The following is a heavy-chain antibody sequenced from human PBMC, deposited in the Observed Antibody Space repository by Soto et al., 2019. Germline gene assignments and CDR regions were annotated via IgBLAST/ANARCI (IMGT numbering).Heavy chain of an antibody. CDR1: GGSISSYY. CDR3: ARTDTGYSSSWYWFDP. Sequence: ETLSLTCTVSGGSISSYYWSWIRQPPGKGLEWIGYIYYSGSTNYNPSLKSRVTISVDTSKNQFSLKLSSVTAADTAVYYCARTDTGYSSSWYWFDPWGQRTLVTVSS. J-gene: IGHJ5*02. CDR2: IYYSGST. D-gene: IGHD6-13*01. V-gene: IGHV4-59*01.